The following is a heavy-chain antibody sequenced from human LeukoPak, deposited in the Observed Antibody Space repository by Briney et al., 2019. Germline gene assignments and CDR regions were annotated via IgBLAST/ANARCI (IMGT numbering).Heavy chain of an antibody. CDR1: GYTFTGYY. CDR2: INPKSGGT. V-gene: IGHV1-2*04. D-gene: IGHD6-13*01. Sequence: ASVKVSSKASGYTFTGYYMDWVRQAPGQGLEWMGWINPKSGGTNYAQKFPGWVTMTRDTSISTAYMELSRLRSDDTAVYYCAREKIAAAGTIHYYYGMDVWGKGTTVTVSS. J-gene: IGHJ6*04. CDR3: AREKIAAAGTIHYYYGMDV.